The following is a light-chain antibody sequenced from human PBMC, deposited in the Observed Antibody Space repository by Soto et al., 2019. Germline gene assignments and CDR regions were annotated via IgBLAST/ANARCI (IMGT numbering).Light chain of an antibody. V-gene: IGKV1-5*03. CDR1: QDVDKW. CDR3: QKYSSYWT. CDR2: KSS. J-gene: IGKJ1*01. Sequence: ILMSQSPSSLSASVGDTVTITCRASQDVDKWLAWYQQKPGKAPKLLIYKSSTLIGGVPSRFSAVGSGTEYSLTISGLQPEDVATYYCQKYSSYWTFGQGTMVEIK.